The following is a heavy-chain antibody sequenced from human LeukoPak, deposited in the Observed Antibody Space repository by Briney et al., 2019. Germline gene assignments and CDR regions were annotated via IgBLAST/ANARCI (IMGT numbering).Heavy chain of an antibody. Sequence: ASVKVSCKASGYTFTSYGISWVRQAPGKGLEWMGGFDPEDGETIYAQKFQGRVTMTEDTSTDTAYMELSSLRSEDTAVYYCATIKLWFGELESWGQGTLVTVSS. D-gene: IGHD3-10*01. J-gene: IGHJ4*02. V-gene: IGHV1-24*01. CDR1: GYTFTSYG. CDR3: ATIKLWFGELES. CDR2: FDPEDGET.